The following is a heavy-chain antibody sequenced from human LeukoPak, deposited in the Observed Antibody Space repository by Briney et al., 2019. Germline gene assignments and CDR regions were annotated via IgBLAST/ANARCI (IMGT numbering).Heavy chain of an antibody. CDR2: ISGSGDRT. V-gene: IGHV3-23*01. Sequence: GGSLRLSCEAAGFTFSNYSMSWVRQAPGKWLEWVSVISGSGDRTHYADSVKGRFTISRDNSKNTLYLQMNSLRAEDTAVYYCAKSIVVVAAALDYWGQGTLVTVSS. D-gene: IGHD2-2*01. CDR3: AKSIVVVAAALDY. J-gene: IGHJ4*02. CDR1: GFTFSNYS.